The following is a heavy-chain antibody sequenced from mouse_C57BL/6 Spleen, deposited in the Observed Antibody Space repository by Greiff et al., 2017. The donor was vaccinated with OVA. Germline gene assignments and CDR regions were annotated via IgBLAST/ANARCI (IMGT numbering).Heavy chain of an antibody. CDR2: IDPETGGT. J-gene: IGHJ2*01. D-gene: IGHD1-1*01. Sequence: QVQLKESGAELVRPGASVTLSCKASGYTFTDYEMHWVKQTPVHGLEWIGAIDPETGGTAYTQKFKGKAILTADKSSSTDYLELRSLTSEDSAVYYCTRPFTTVVYDFDYWGQGTTLTVSS. V-gene: IGHV1-15*01. CDR3: TRPFTTVVYDFDY. CDR1: GYTFTDYE.